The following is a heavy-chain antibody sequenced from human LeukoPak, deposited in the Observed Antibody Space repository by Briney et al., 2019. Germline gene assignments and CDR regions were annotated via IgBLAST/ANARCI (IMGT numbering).Heavy chain of an antibody. CDR1: GFTFSSHV. J-gene: IGHJ4*02. V-gene: IGHV3-23*01. CDR3: AKDVERYCSGGSCYGFDY. D-gene: IGHD2-15*01. Sequence: PGGSLRLSCAASGFTFSSHVMTWARQAPGKGLEWVSSVSGSGGDTYYADSVKGRFTISRDNSKNTLYLQMNSLRAEDTAVYYCAKDVERYCSGGSCYGFDYWGQGTLVTVSS. CDR2: VSGSGGDT.